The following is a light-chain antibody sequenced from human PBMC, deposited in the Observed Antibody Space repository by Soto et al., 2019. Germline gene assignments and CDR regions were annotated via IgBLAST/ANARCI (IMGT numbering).Light chain of an antibody. CDR3: QQRSNWHTIT. CDR2: DAS. CDR1: QSVGSY. V-gene: IGKV3-11*01. J-gene: IGKJ5*01. Sequence: PLERATLSCRASQSVGSYLAWYQQKPGQAPRLLISDASNRATGIPARFSGSGSGTDFTLTISSLETEDFAVYYCQQRSNWHTITFGQGTRLEIK.